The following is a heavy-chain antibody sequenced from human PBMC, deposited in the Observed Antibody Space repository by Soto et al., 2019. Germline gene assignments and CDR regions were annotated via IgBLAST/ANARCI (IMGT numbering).Heavy chain of an antibody. V-gene: IGHV1-69*13. CDR2: IIPIFGTA. CDR3: AVTYSGYEYYYYGMDV. Sequence: GAPVKVSWQASGGNFRNYCINWGRPAPGQGLEWMGGIIPIFGTANYAQKFQGRVTITADESTSTAYMELSSLRSEDTAVYYCAVTYSGYEYYYYGMDVWGQGTTVTVSS. J-gene: IGHJ6*02. D-gene: IGHD5-12*01. CDR1: GGNFRNYC.